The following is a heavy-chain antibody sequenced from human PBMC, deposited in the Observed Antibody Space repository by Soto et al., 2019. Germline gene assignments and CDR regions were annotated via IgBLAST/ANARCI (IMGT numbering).Heavy chain of an antibody. J-gene: IGHJ6*02. CDR2: IIPIFGTA. CDR1: GGTLSSYA. D-gene: IGHD3-9*01. Sequence: ASVKVSCKASGGTLSSYAISRVRQAPGQRLEWMGGIIPIFGTANYAQKFQGRVTITADESTSTAYMELSSLRSEDTAVYYCARPNLKSFAYHYYGMDVWGQGTTVTVSS. V-gene: IGHV1-69*13. CDR3: ARPNLKSFAYHYYGMDV.